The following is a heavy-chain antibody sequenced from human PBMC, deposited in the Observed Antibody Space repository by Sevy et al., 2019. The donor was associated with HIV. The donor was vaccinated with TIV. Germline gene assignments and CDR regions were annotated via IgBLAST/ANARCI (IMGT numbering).Heavy chain of an antibody. Sequence: GGSLRLSCAASGFTFDDYAMHWVRQAPGKGLEWVSGISWNSGSIGYADSVKGRFTISRDNAKNSLYLQMNSLRAEDTALYYCAKDIQEGLGYYDSSGYLVYWGQGTLVTVSS. CDR2: ISWNSGSI. CDR1: GFTFDDYA. CDR3: AKDIQEGLGYYDSSGYLVY. J-gene: IGHJ4*02. V-gene: IGHV3-9*01. D-gene: IGHD3-22*01.